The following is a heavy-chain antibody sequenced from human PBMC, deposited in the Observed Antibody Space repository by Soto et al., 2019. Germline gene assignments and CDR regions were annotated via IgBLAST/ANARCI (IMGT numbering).Heavy chain of an antibody. V-gene: IGHV3-33*01. Sequence: QVQLVESGGGVVQPGRSLRLSCAASGFTFSSYGMHWVRQAPGKGLEWVAVIWYDGSNKYYADSVKVRFTISRDNSKNTLYLQMNSLRAEDTAVYYCARDPGLGYCSGGSCYFAACDIWGQGTMVTVSS. J-gene: IGHJ3*02. CDR3: ARDPGLGYCSGGSCYFAACDI. CDR2: IWYDGSNK. D-gene: IGHD2-15*01. CDR1: GFTFSSYG.